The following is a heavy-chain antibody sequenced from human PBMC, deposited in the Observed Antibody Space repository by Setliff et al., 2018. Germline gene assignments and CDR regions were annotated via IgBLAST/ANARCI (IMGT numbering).Heavy chain of an antibody. CDR1: GGFIRDYY. D-gene: IGHD1-26*01. V-gene: IGHV4-59*01. CDR3: AAVGIDAGGGWFDP. J-gene: IGHJ5*02. CDR2: IYYRGTT. Sequence: PSETLSLTCTVSGGFIRDYYWNWIRQSPGKGLEWIGYIYYRGTTNYNSSLKSRVTISIDMSKNQFSLKLSSATAADTAVYFCAAVGIDAGGGWFDPWGPWTLLVTVSS.